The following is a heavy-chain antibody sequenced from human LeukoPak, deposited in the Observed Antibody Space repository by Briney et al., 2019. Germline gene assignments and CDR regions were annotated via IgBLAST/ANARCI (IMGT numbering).Heavy chain of an antibody. J-gene: IGHJ4*02. Sequence: SETLSLTCTVSGGSISSGGYYWSWIRQHPGKGLEWIGYIYYSGSTYYNPSLKSRVTISVDTSKKQFSLKVSSVTAADTAVYYCARASALVWHDYWGQGTLVAVSS. D-gene: IGHD6-6*01. V-gene: IGHV4-31*03. CDR1: GGSISSGGYY. CDR2: IYYSGST. CDR3: ARASALVWHDY.